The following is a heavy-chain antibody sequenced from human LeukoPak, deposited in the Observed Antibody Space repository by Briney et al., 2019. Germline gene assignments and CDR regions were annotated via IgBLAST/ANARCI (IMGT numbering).Heavy chain of an antibody. D-gene: IGHD2-2*01. CDR1: GGTFSSYA. Sequence: SVKVSCKASGGTFSSYAISWVRQAPGQGLEWMGGIIPIFGTANYAQKFQGRVTITADKSTSTAYMELSSLRSEDTAVYYCARGGGVVVPADENYYGMDVWGQGTTVTVSS. CDR3: ARGGGVVVPADENYYGMDV. J-gene: IGHJ6*02. V-gene: IGHV1-69*06. CDR2: IIPIFGTA.